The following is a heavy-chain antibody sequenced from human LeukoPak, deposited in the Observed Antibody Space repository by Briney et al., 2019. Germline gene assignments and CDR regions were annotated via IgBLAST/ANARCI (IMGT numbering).Heavy chain of an antibody. CDR1: RFTLSSYV. V-gene: IGHV3-33*01. D-gene: IGHD5-24*01. Sequence: GGSLRLSCAASRFTLSSYVMHWVRQAPGEGLEWVSLIWFTGDNKYYSDSVKGRFTISRDNSKNTLYLQMNSLRVEDTAVYYCAREGADGYNVGFDYWGQGTLVTVSS. CDR2: IWFTGDNK. J-gene: IGHJ4*02. CDR3: AREGADGYNVGFDY.